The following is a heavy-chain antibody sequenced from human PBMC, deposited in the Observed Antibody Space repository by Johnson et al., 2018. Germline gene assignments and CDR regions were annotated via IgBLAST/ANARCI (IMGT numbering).Heavy chain of an antibody. Sequence: VQLLESGGGVVQPGRSLRLSCVASGFTFSRYGMHWVRQAPGKGLEWVAVISFDGSQRYYADSVKGRFTISRDNSKNTLFVRMNSLRTEDTALYHCAKADGSGNYIDFWGKGTTVTVSS. CDR3: AKADGSGNYIDF. CDR1: GFTFSRYG. J-gene: IGHJ6*03. CDR2: ISFDGSQR. V-gene: IGHV3-30*18. D-gene: IGHD3-10*01.